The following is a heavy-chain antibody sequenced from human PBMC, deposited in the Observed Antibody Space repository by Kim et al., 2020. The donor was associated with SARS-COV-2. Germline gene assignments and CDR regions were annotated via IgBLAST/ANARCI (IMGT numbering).Heavy chain of an antibody. CDR2: INHSCST. V-gene: IGHV4-34*01. J-gene: IGHJ4*02. CDR1: GGSISSNY. CDR3: ERGAYYWAFDY. Sequence: SETLSLTCTVYGGSISSNYCYWVRKRQGQGMEWIGEINHSCSTNYNPSLTSRFTVSVYTSKYQFSLKLSSGTAADAAVYYCERGAYYWAFDYWGQGTLVTVSS. D-gene: IGHD2-21*01.